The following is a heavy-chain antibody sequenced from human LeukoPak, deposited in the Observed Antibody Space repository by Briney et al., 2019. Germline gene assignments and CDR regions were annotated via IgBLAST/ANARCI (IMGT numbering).Heavy chain of an antibody. D-gene: IGHD2-2*01. CDR2: IYYSGNT. J-gene: IGHJ6*03. Sequence: SETLSLTCTVSGGSISSSSYYWGWIRQPPGKGLEWIGSIYYSGNTYYNPSLKSRVTISVDTSKNQFFLKLSSVTAADTAVYYCATRTSRYYMDVWGKGTTVTVSS. CDR1: GGSISSSSYY. CDR3: ATRTSRYYMDV. V-gene: IGHV4-39*01.